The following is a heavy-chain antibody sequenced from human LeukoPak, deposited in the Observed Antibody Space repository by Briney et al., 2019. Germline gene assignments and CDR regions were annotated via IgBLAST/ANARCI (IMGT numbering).Heavy chain of an antibody. CDR3: ARDTNREQDI. Sequence: GGSLRLSCAASGFSFSGDYIHWVRQAPGKGLEYVSAISGNGVTTHYTNSVKGRFTISRDNSKNTVYLQMGSLSTEDTAVYYCARDTNREQDIWGQGPTVTVSS. V-gene: IGHV3-64*01. CDR2: ISGNGVTT. CDR1: GFSFSGDY. D-gene: IGHD3-3*01. J-gene: IGHJ6*02.